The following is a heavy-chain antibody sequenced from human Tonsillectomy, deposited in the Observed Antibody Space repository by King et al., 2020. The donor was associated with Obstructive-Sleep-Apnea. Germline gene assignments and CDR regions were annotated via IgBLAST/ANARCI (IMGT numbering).Heavy chain of an antibody. V-gene: IGHV1-18*01. CDR3: AREVEKMVRGVNPNWFDP. CDR2: VSPYNGNT. J-gene: IGHJ5*02. Sequence: QLVQSGPEVKKPGASVKVSCKTSGYIFTNHVINWVRQAPGPGLELMGGVSPYNGNTNYAQKFQGRCTMTADTSTTTAFLELTSLRSDDTAVYYCAREVEKMVRGVNPNWFDPWGQGTLVTVSS. D-gene: IGHD3-10*01. CDR1: GYIFTNHV.